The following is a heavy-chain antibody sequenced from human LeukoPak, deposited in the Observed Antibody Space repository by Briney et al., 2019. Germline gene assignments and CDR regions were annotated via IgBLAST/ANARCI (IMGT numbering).Heavy chain of an antibody. Sequence: SGGSLIPSCASSGFTFSSYAMSWVRQAPGKGLEWVSSISGSGSSTYYADSVKGRFTISRDNSKNTLYLQMNSLRAEDTAVYYCAKLWYYGSPANPDFDYSGQGTLLTVSS. J-gene: IGHJ4*02. D-gene: IGHD3-3*01. V-gene: IGHV3-23*01. CDR3: AKLWYYGSPANPDFDY. CDR2: ISGSGSST. CDR1: GFTFSSYA.